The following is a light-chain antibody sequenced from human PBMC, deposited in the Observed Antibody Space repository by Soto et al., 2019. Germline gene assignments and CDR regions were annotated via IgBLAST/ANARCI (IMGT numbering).Light chain of an antibody. J-gene: IGKJ1*01. Sequence: EIEMTQSPSTLSASPGERATLSCRASQSVSSNLAWYQQKPGQAPRLLIYGASTRATGIPARFSGSGSGTEYTITIISLQPEDVLVYYYCQHNNCYWTFGQGTKVEIK. CDR3: CQHNNCYWT. V-gene: IGKV3-15*01. CDR1: QSVSSN. CDR2: GAS.